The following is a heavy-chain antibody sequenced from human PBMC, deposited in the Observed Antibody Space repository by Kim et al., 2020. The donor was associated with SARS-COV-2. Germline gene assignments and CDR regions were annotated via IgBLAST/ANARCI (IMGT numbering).Heavy chain of an antibody. D-gene: IGHD3-16*01. J-gene: IGHJ4*02. CDR3: ASMTYYFDY. Sequence: GIANYAQKFQGRVTITADKATSTAYMELSSLRSEDTAVYYCASMTYYFDYWGQGTLVTVSS. CDR2: GIA. V-gene: IGHV1-69*02.